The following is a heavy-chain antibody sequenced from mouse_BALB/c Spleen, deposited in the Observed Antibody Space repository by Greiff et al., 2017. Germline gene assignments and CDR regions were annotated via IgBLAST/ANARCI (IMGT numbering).Heavy chain of an antibody. CDR2: ISSGGSYT. CDR1: GFTFSSYA. Sequence: DVMLVESGGGLVKPGGSLKLSCAASGFTFSSYAMSWVRQSPEKRLEWVSEISSGGSYTYYPDTVTGRFTISRDNAKNTLYLEMSSLRSEDTAMYYCARSNYDWYFDVWGAGTTVTVSS. J-gene: IGHJ1*01. D-gene: IGHD2-5*01. CDR3: ARSNYDWYFDV. V-gene: IGHV5-9-4*01.